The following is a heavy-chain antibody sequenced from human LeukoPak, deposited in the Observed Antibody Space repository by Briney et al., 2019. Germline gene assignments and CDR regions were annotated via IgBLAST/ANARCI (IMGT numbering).Heavy chain of an antibody. D-gene: IGHD3-3*01. J-gene: IGHJ5*02. CDR2: ISSSSSYI. Sequence: PGGSLRLSCAASGFTFSSYSMNWVRQAPGKGLEWVSSISSSSSYIYYADSVKGRFTISRDNAKNSLYLQMNSLRAEDTAVYYCARDTATIFGVVTPSGWFDPWGQGTLVTVSS. CDR1: GFTFSSYS. CDR3: ARDTATIFGVVTPSGWFDP. V-gene: IGHV3-21*01.